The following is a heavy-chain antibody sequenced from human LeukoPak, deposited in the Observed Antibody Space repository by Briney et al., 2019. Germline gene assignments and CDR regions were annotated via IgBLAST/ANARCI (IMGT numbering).Heavy chain of an antibody. V-gene: IGHV3-23*01. CDR2: ISGSGGST. Sequence: PGGSLRLSCAASGFTFSSYAMSWVRQAPGKGLEWVSAISGSGGSTYYADSVKGRFTISRDNSKNTLYLQMNSLRAEDTAVYYCAMDIVVVVAATPSYTFDYWGQGTLVTVSS. D-gene: IGHD2-15*01. CDR1: GFTFSSYA. CDR3: AMDIVVVVAATPSYTFDY. J-gene: IGHJ4*02.